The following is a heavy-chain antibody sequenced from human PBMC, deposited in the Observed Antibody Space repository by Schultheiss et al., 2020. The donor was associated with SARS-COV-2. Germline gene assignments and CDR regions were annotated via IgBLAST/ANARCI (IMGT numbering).Heavy chain of an antibody. V-gene: IGHV4-59*12. CDR3: ARELYYYGMDV. J-gene: IGHJ6*02. CDR2: IYYSGST. Sequence: SETLSLTCTVSGGSISSYYWSWIRQPPGKGLEWIGYIYYSGSTYYNPSLKSRVTISVDTSKNQFSLKLSSVTAADTAVYYCARELYYYGMDVWGQGTTVTVSS. CDR1: GGSISSYY.